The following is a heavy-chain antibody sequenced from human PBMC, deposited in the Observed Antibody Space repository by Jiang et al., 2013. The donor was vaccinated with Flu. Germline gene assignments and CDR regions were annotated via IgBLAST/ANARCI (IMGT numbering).Heavy chain of an antibody. Sequence: VQPGGSLRLSCAASGFTFSSYAMSWVRQAPGKGLEWVAVIWYDARDEYYADSVKGRFTISRDNSKNTLYLHMNSLRVEDTAVYYCVRDKDTGRHVNAFNLWGQGTMVTVSS. V-gene: IGHV3-33*08. J-gene: IGHJ3*01. CDR2: IWYDARDE. CDR1: GFTFSSYA. CDR3: VRDKDTGRHVNAFNL. D-gene: IGHD1-14*01.